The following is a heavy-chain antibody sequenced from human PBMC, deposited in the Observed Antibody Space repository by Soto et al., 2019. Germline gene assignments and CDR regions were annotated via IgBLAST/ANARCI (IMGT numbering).Heavy chain of an antibody. Sequence: GSLRLSLEASRFTFSSYWVHWVRQTPLKWLVWVSRINSDLSSTSYADSVKGRFTISRDNAKNTLYLQMNSLRAADTAVYYCARHIEWFGELWQFEPWGQGTLVTVSS. V-gene: IGHV3-74*01. CDR1: RFTFSSYW. CDR2: INSDLSST. CDR3: ARHIEWFGELWQFEP. J-gene: IGHJ5*02. D-gene: IGHD3-10*01.